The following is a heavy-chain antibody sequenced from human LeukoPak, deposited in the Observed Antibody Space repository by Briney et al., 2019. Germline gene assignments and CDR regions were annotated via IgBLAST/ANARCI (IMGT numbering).Heavy chain of an antibody. CDR2: IWYDGSNK. CDR1: GFTFSSYG. V-gene: IGHV3-33*01. J-gene: IGHJ4*02. Sequence: GGSQRLSCAASGFTFSSYGMHWVRQAPGEGLEWVAVIWYDGSNKYYADSVKGRFTISRDNSKNTLYLQMNSLRAEDTAVYYCARYGSGSYYNPPWYFDYWGQGTLVTVSS. D-gene: IGHD3-10*01. CDR3: ARYGSGSYYNPPWYFDY.